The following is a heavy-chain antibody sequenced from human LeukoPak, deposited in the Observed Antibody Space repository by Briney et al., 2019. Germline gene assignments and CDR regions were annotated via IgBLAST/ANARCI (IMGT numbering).Heavy chain of an antibody. CDR2: IIPIFGTA. CDR3: AREAVDTAMPRNYYGMDV. Sequence: GASVKVSCKASGGTFSSYAISWVRQAPGQGLEWMGGIIPIFGTANYAQKFQGRVTITADKSTSTAYMELSSLRSEDTAVYYCAREAVDTAMPRNYYGMDVWGQGTTVTVSS. CDR1: GGTFSSYA. J-gene: IGHJ6*02. D-gene: IGHD5-18*01. V-gene: IGHV1-69*06.